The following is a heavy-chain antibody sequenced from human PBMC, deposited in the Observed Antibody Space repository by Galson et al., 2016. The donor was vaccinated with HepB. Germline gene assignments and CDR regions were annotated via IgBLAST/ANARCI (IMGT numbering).Heavy chain of an antibody. CDR3: AKDGLYYGSGSYGSVDY. CDR1: GFTFSRYG. V-gene: IGHV3-30*18. J-gene: IGHJ4*02. D-gene: IGHD3-10*01. Sequence: SLRLSCAASGFTFSRYGMHWVRQGPGKGLEWVADISYDGSNKYYADSVKGRFTISGDNSKNTLYLQMNSLRAEDTAFYFCAKDGLYYGSGSYGSVDYWGQGTLVTVSS. CDR2: ISYDGSNK.